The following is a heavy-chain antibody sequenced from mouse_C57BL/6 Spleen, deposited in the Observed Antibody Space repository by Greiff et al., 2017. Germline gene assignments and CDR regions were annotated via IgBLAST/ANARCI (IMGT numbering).Heavy chain of an antibody. Sequence: QVQLQQPGAELVRPGSSVKLSCKASGYTFTSYWMHWVQQRPIQGLEWIGNIDPSDSETHYNQKFKDKATLTVDKSSSTAYMQLSSVTSEDSAVYYCAREGIYDGYFYWGQGTLVTVSA. J-gene: IGHJ3*01. CDR3: AREGIYDGYFY. V-gene: IGHV1-52*01. CDR1: GYTFTSYW. CDR2: IDPSDSET. D-gene: IGHD2-3*01.